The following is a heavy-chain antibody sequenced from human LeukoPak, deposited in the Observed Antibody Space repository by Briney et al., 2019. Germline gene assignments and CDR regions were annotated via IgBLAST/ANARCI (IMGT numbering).Heavy chain of an antibody. CDR3: ARKGYSYGFPYYYYGMDV. J-gene: IGHJ6*04. D-gene: IGHD5-18*01. CDR2: IYHSGST. Sequence: SETLSLTCAVSGGSISSSNWWSWVRQPPGKGLEWIGEIYHSGSTNYNPSLKSRVTISVDKSKNQFSPKLSSVTAADTAVYYCARKGYSYGFPYYYYGMDVWGKGTTVTVSS. V-gene: IGHV4-4*02. CDR1: GGSISSSNW.